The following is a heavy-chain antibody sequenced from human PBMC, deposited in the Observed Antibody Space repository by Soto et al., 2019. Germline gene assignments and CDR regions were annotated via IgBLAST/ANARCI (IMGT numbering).Heavy chain of an antibody. Sequence: PGGPLRLSCAAAGFTFSRYGMHWVRQAPGKGLEWVAVIWYDGSNKNYADSVKGRFTITRDNSKNTLFLQMNSLRAADTAVYYYAREGSSWYSLNWFDPWGQGPLVSVSA. CDR1: GFTFSRYG. CDR2: IWYDGSNK. CDR3: AREGSSWYSLNWFDP. D-gene: IGHD6-13*01. J-gene: IGHJ5*02. V-gene: IGHV3-33*01.